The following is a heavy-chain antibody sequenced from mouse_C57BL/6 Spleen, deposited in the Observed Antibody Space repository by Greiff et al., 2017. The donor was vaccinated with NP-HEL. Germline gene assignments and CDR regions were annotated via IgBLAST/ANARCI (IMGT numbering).Heavy chain of an antibody. CDR1: GFTFSDYY. V-gene: IGHV5-12*01. D-gene: IGHD2-2*01. Sequence: EVQGVESGGVLVQPGGSLKLSCAASGFTFSDYYMYWVRQTPEKRLEWVAYISNGGGSTYYPDTVKGRFTISRDNAKNTLYLQMSRLKSEDTAMYYCARRYYGYDDAMDYWGQGTSVTVSS. CDR3: ARRYYGYDDAMDY. J-gene: IGHJ4*01. CDR2: ISNGGGST.